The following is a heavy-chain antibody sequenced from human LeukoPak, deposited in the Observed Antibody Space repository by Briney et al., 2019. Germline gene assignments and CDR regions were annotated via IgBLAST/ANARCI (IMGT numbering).Heavy chain of an antibody. D-gene: IGHD1-1*01. CDR3: AKERTGFDD. CDR1: GFTFSNYV. J-gene: IGHJ5*02. CDR2: ISISGGTT. V-gene: IGHV3-23*01. Sequence: GGSLRLSCAPSGFTFSNYVMSWVRQAPGKGLEWVSSISISGGTTYYADSVKGRFIISRDNSKNKLYLQMNSQRAEDTAVYYCAKERTGFDDWGQGTLVTVSA.